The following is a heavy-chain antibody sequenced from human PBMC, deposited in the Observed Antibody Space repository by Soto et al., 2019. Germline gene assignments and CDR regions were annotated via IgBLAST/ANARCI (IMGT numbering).Heavy chain of an antibody. J-gene: IGHJ2*01. CDR2: ISYDGSNN. CDR1: GFTFSSYA. D-gene: IGHD4-17*01. Sequence: QVQLVESACGVVQPGRSLRRSCAASGFTFSSYARHWLCQARGKWLERVAVISYDGSNNYYADSVKGRFTISRDNSKNTLYLQMNSLRAEDTAVYYCITTTVTKLDWYVDLRGRGTLVTVSA. CDR3: ITTTVTKLDWYVDL. V-gene: IGHV3-30-3*01.